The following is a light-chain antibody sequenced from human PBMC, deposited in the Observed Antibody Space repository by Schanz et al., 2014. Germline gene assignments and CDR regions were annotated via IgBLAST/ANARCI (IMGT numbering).Light chain of an antibody. CDR1: QSVNTK. Sequence: EIVMTQSPATLSVSPGERATLSCRASQSVNTKLAWYQQKPGQAPRLLIYGASTRATGIPARFSGSGSGSGFTLTISSLQSEDFAVYYCQQYDNWWTFGPGTKVEVK. J-gene: IGKJ1*01. CDR2: GAS. V-gene: IGKV3-15*01. CDR3: QQYDNWWT.